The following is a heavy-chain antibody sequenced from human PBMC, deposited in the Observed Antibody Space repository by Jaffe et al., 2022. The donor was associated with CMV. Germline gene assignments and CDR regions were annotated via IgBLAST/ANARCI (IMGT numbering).Heavy chain of an antibody. CDR2: IQHSGNT. CDR3: ARSHNWFDP. CDR1: GGSISSNNW. J-gene: IGHJ5*02. V-gene: IGHV4-4*02. Sequence: QVQLQESGPGLVKPSGTLSLTCVVSGGSISSNNWWSWVRQSPGKGLEWIGEIQHSGNTNYNPSLKSRVTMSVDKSKNQFSLNLRSVTAADTAVYYCARSHNWFDPWGQGTLVTVSS.